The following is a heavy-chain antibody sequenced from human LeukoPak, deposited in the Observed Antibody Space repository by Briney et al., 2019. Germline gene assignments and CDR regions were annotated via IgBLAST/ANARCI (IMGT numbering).Heavy chain of an antibody. CDR3: ARGVGPVAMRNYFDY. D-gene: IGHD2-2*01. CDR2: ISSSGSTI. J-gene: IGHJ4*02. CDR1: GFTFSSYE. V-gene: IGHV3-48*03. Sequence: PGGSLRLSCAASGFTFSSYEMNWVRQAPGKGLEWVSYISSSGSTIYYADSVKGRFTISRDNAKNSLYLQMNSLRAEDTAVYYCARGVGPVAMRNYFDYWGQGTLVTVSS.